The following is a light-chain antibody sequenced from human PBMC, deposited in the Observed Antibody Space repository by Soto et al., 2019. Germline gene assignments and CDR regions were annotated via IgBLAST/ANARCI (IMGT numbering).Light chain of an antibody. CDR3: SSYTGSSTVV. J-gene: IGLJ3*02. Sequence: QSALTQPASESGSPGQSITISCTGTSGDVGAYNYVSWYQQHPGKAPKLMIYEVSNRPSGVSNRFSGSKSGNTASLTISGLQADDEADYYCSSYTGSSTVVFGGGTKLTVL. CDR1: SGDVGAYNY. CDR2: EVS. V-gene: IGLV2-14*01.